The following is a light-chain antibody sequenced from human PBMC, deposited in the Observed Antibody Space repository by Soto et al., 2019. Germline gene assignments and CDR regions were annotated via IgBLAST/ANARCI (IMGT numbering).Light chain of an antibody. J-gene: IGLJ1*01. CDR1: SSDVGGYDY. Sequence: QSVLTQPPSASGSPGQSVTISCTGTSSDVGGYDYVSWYQQHPGKAPKLMIYEVSKRPSGVPDRFSGSKSGTSASLAITGLPAEDEADYYCQSYDSSLSGSYVFGTGTKVTVL. V-gene: IGLV2-8*01. CDR3: QSYDSSLSGSYV. CDR2: EVS.